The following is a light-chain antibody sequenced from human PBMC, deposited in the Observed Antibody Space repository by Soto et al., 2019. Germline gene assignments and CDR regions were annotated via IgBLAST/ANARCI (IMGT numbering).Light chain of an antibody. Sequence: IRMSQSPSSFSASTGDRVTITCLASQGISSYLAWYQQRPGKAPKLLIYEASTLQSGVPSRFSGSGSGTDFTLTISSLQPEDFATYYCQRSYITPVTFGQGTKVDI. J-gene: IGKJ1*01. CDR3: QRSYITPVT. V-gene: IGKV1-8*01. CDR1: QGISSY. CDR2: EAS.